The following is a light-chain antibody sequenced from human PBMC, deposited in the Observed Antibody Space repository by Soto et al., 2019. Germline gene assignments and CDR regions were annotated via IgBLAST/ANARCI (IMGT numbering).Light chain of an antibody. J-gene: IGKJ5*01. Sequence: IVLTQSPATLSLSPGERAILSCRASQSVRNLLAWYQQKPGQAPRLLVYDASYRATGFPARFCGSGSETDFTITIGVPELEDFVIYYCQHRSDSITFAQGTRIEVK. CDR3: QHRSDSIT. CDR1: QSVRNL. CDR2: DAS. V-gene: IGKV3-11*01.